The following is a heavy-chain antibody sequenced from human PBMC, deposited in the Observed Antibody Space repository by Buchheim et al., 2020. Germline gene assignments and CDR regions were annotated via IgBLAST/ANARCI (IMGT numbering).Heavy chain of an antibody. CDR2: IYSGGST. Sequence: QVQLVESGGGVVQPGRSLRLSCAASGFTFSNYGMHWVRQAPGKGLEWVSVIYSGGSTYYADSVKGRFTISRDNSKNTLYLQMNSLRAEDTAVYYCARDREYYDSSGYPNYFDYWGQGTL. V-gene: IGHV3-NL1*01. J-gene: IGHJ4*02. D-gene: IGHD3-22*01. CDR1: GFTFSNYG. CDR3: ARDREYYDSSGYPNYFDY.